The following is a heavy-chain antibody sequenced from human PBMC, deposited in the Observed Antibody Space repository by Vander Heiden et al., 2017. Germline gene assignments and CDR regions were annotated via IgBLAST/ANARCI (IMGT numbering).Heavy chain of an antibody. CDR1: GFSFNRFG. Sequence: QVHLVESGGGVVQPGTSLGISCTTSGFSFNRFGMHWVRQAPGKGLDWVAFISNDGSNKYYADSVKGRFTISRDKSQNTLFLQMNSLRPEDTAVYYCARGAEYWGQGTLVTVSS. V-gene: IGHV3-30*03. J-gene: IGHJ4*02. CDR3: ARGAEY. CDR2: ISNDGSNK.